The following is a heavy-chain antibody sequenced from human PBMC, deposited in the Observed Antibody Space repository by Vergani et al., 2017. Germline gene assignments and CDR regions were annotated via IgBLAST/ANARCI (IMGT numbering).Heavy chain of an antibody. Sequence: QVQVVPSGAEVKKSGASVKVSCKTSGYTFSNYYMHWVRQAPGQGLEWMGIINPSGGHTNYAQKFQGRVTMTRDTSTSTVYMELSSLRSDDTAIYYCARGDYGILTVYRHWGQGTLVTVSA. CDR2: INPSGGHT. CDR3: ARGDYGILTVYRH. J-gene: IGHJ4*02. D-gene: IGHD3-9*01. V-gene: IGHV1-46*03. CDR1: GYTFSNYY.